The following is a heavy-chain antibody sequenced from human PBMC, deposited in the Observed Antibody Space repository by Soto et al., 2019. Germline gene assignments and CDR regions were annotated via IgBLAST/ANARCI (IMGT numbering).Heavy chain of an antibody. J-gene: IGHJ6*02. V-gene: IGHV3-21*01. CDR3: ARDSGGSSDYYCMDV. Sequence: EVQLVDSGGGLVKPGGSLRLSCAASGFIFTSYSMNWVRQAPGKGLEWVSSISSSSSYIYYADSVKGRFTISRDNAKNSLSLHMSSLRAEDTAVYYCARDSGGSSDYYCMDVCGQGTTVTVAS. CDR2: ISSSSSYI. CDR1: GFIFTSYS. D-gene: IGHD2-15*01.